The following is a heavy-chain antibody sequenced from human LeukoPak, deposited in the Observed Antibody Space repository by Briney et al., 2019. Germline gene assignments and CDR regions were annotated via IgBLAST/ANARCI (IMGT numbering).Heavy chain of an antibody. J-gene: IGHJ5*02. CDR3: ARDRITMVRGVIIFRTGFDP. CDR2: IYYSGST. V-gene: IGHV4-59*12. CDR1: GGSLSSYY. D-gene: IGHD3-10*01. Sequence: PSETLSLTCTVSGGSLSSYYWSWIRQPPGKGLEWIGYIYYSGSTNYNPSLKSRVTISVDTSKNQFSLKLSSVTAADTAVYYCARDRITMVRGVIIFRTGFDPWGQGTLVTVSS.